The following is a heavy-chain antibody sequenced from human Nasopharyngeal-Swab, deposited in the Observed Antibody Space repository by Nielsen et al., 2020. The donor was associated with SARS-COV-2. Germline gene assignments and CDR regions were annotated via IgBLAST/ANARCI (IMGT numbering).Heavy chain of an antibody. V-gene: IGHV3-30-3*01. Sequence: GGSLRLSCAASGFTFSSYAMHWVRQAPGKGLEWVAVISYDGSNKYYADSVKGRFTISRDNSKNTLYLQMNSLRAEDTAVYYCAREEGFGELLRLGWFDPWGQGTLVTVSS. CDR1: GFTFSSYA. CDR2: ISYDGSNK. CDR3: AREEGFGELLRLGWFDP. D-gene: IGHD3-10*01. J-gene: IGHJ5*02.